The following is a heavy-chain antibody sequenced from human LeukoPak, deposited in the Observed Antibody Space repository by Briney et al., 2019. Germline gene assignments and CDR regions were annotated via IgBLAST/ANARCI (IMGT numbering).Heavy chain of an antibody. CDR3: VRGVELTGYSDY. CDR2: ISGSGGST. V-gene: IGHV3-23*01. D-gene: IGHD3-9*01. Sequence: GGSLRLSCAVSGFTFSSYAMGWVRQAPGKGLEWVSDISGSGGSTYYADSVKGRFTISRDNAKNSLYLQMNSLRAEDTAVYYCVRGVELTGYSDYWGRGTLVTVSS. CDR1: GFTFSSYA. J-gene: IGHJ4*02.